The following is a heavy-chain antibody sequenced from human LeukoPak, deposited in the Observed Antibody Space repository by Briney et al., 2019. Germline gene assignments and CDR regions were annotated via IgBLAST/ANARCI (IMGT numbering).Heavy chain of an antibody. Sequence: ASVTVSCMASGYTFSEFRLHWVRQAHGQGLEWMGWVNPNSGGTNYQQNFQGRVTMTRDTSISTVYMELSRLTSDDTAVYYCARENWYADYWGQGTLVTVSS. CDR1: GYTFSEFR. CDR2: VNPNSGGT. CDR3: ARENWYADY. J-gene: IGHJ4*02. V-gene: IGHV1-2*02. D-gene: IGHD1-1*01.